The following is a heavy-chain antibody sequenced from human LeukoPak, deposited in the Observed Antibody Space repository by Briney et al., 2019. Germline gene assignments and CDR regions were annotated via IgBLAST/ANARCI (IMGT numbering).Heavy chain of an antibody. CDR1: GGSISSYF. Sequence: SETLSLTCTVSGGSISSYFWNWIRQPPGKGLEWIGYVYSSGSTNYNPSLKSRVTISVDTSKNQFSLKLSSVTAADTAVYYCARHNSSTWSNWFDPWGQGTLVTVSS. CDR2: VYSSGST. D-gene: IGHD6-13*01. CDR3: ARHNSSTWSNWFDP. V-gene: IGHV4-59*01. J-gene: IGHJ5*02.